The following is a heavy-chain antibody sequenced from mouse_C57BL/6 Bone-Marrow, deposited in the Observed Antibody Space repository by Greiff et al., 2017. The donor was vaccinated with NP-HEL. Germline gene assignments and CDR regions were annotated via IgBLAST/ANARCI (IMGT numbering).Heavy chain of an antibody. CDR2: INPSTGGT. Sequence: EVQLQQSGPELVKPGASVKISCKASGYSFTGYYMNWVKQSPEKSLEWIGEINPSTGGTTYNQKFKAKATLTVDKSSSTAYMQLKSLTSEDSAVYYCARTPPYYGSSYYYAMDYWGQGTSVTVSS. CDR3: ARTPPYYGSSYYYAMDY. V-gene: IGHV1-42*01. J-gene: IGHJ4*01. D-gene: IGHD1-1*01. CDR1: GYSFTGYY.